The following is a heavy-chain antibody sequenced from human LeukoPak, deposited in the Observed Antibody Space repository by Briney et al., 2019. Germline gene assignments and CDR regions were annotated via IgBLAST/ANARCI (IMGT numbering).Heavy chain of an antibody. J-gene: IGHJ4*02. V-gene: IGHV3-30*18. D-gene: IGHD6-13*01. CDR2: ISYDGSNK. CDR1: GFTFSSYG. CDR3: AKGGSSSWSTFDY. Sequence: PGGSLRLSCAASGFTFSSYGMHWVRQAPGKGLEWVAVISYDGSNKYYADSVKGRFTISRDNSKNTLYLQMNSLRAEDTAVYYYAKGGSSSWSTFDYWGQGTLVTVSS.